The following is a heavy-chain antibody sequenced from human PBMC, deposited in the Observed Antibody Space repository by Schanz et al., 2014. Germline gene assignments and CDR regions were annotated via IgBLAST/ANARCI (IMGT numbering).Heavy chain of an antibody. V-gene: IGHV3-23*01. CDR1: GFTFSSYA. CDR3: ARDGVAATTDFEY. D-gene: IGHD1-1*01. CDR2: ISGSGSNT. Sequence: EVQLLESGGGLAQPGGSLRLSCAASGFTFSSYAMDWVRQAPGKGLEWVSGISGSGSNTYYADSVKGRFTISRDNSKNTLFLQMNSLRADDTAVYYCARDGVAATTDFEYWGQGALVTVSS. J-gene: IGHJ4*02.